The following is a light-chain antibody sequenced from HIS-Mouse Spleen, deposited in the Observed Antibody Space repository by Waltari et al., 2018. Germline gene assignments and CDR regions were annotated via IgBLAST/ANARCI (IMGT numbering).Light chain of an antibody. CDR3: CSYAGSSTSVV. J-gene: IGLJ2*01. V-gene: IGLV2-23*01. CDR2: EGS. CDR1: SSEVGRYNL. Sequence: QSALTQPASVSGSPGQSITISCTGTSSEVGRYNLVSWYQQHPGKAPKLMIYEGSKRPSGVSNRFSGSKSGNTASLTISGLQAEDEADYYCCSYAGSSTSVVFGGGTKLTVL.